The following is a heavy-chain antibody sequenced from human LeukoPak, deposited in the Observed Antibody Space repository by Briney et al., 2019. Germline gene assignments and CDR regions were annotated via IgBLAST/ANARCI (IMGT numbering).Heavy chain of an antibody. CDR3: AKRIAVTGNRGFDY. J-gene: IGHJ4*02. CDR1: TFTFSNYD. V-gene: IGHV3-23*01. CDR2: ISAGGGST. D-gene: IGHD6-19*01. Sequence: GGSLRLSCAASTFTFSNYDMSCVRQALGEGLEWVSSISAGGGSTYYADSVKGRFTISRDNSKNTLYLQMNSLRAEDTAVYYCAKRIAVTGNRGFDYWGQGTLVTVSS.